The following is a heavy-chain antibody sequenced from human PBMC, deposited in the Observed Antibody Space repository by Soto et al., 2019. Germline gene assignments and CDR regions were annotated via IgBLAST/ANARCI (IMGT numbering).Heavy chain of an antibody. Sequence: QVHLVQSGAEVRKPGASVKVSCKASGYTFSRYAMHWVRQAPGQRLEWMGWINAGYGNTKSSQKFQDRVTISRDTSASTAYMELTSLRSEDTAVYYCARDTGDGTFDLWGQGTLVTVSS. CDR2: INAGYGNT. V-gene: IGHV1-3*01. D-gene: IGHD7-27*01. CDR3: ARDTGDGTFDL. CDR1: GYTFSRYA. J-gene: IGHJ4*02.